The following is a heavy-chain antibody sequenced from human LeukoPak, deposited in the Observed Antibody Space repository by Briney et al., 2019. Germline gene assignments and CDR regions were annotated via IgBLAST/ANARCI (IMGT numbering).Heavy chain of an antibody. V-gene: IGHV3-30*04. CDR3: ARQMTPTRLFDS. D-gene: IGHD5-12*01. CDR1: GFIFSDHP. Sequence: GRSLRLSCVASGFIFSDHPFHWVRQSPDKGLEWVALIGSDGTKKYYADSVQGRFTVSRENSKNTLFLQMNTLRADDTAVYFCARQMTPTRLFDSWGQGTLVTVSS. CDR2: IGSDGTKK. J-gene: IGHJ4*02.